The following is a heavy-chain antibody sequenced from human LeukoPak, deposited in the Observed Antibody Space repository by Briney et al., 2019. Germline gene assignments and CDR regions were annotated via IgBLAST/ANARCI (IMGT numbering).Heavy chain of an antibody. Sequence: SETLSLTCTVSGHSISSYYWNWIRQPPGKGLEWIGYIYYTGSTNCNPSLKSRVTMSVDTSKNQFSLKLNSVTAADTAVHYCARGLRSSSWFFDYWDQGTLVTVSS. J-gene: IGHJ4*02. D-gene: IGHD6-13*01. V-gene: IGHV4-59*01. CDR1: GHSISSYY. CDR3: ARGLRSSSWFFDY. CDR2: IYYTGST.